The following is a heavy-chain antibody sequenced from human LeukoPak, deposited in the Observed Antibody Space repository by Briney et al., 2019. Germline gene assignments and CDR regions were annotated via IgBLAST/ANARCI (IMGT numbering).Heavy chain of an antibody. CDR2: IYHSGST. CDR1: GGSISSSNW. D-gene: IGHD4-17*01. Sequence: SETLSLTCAVSGGSISSSNWWSWVRQPPGKGLEWIGEIYHSGSTNYNPPLKSRVTISVDKSKNQFSLKLSSVTAADTAVYYCARVYGDYVAEYFQHWGQGTLVTVSS. V-gene: IGHV4-4*02. J-gene: IGHJ1*01. CDR3: ARVYGDYVAEYFQH.